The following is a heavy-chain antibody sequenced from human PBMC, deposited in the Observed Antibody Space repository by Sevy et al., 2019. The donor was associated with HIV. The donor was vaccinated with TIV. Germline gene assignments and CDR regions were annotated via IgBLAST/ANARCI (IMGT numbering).Heavy chain of an antibody. CDR3: ARAIGISASF. CDR2: INEDGSKQ. Sequence: GGSLRLSCAASGFIFNDYWMHWVRQAPGKGLEWVANINEDGSKQYYVDSVKGRFTISRDNAKRSVFLEMNSLRVDDAAIYYCARAIGISASFWGQGTLVTVSS. J-gene: IGHJ4*02. V-gene: IGHV3-7*03. D-gene: IGHD2-15*01. CDR1: GFIFNDYW.